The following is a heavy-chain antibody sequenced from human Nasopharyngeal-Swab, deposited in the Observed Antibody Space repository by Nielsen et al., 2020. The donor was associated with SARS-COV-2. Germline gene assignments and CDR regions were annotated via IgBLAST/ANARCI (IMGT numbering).Heavy chain of an antibody. V-gene: IGHV4-59*13. J-gene: IGHJ5*02. CDR1: GGSFSGYY. Sequence: SETLSLTCAVYGGSFSGYYWSWIRQPPGKGLEWIGYIYYSGSTNYNPSLKSRVTISVDTSKNQFSLKLSSVTAADTAVYYCARVLSTTRGGFDPWGQGTLVTVSS. CDR2: IYYSGST. D-gene: IGHD1-1*01. CDR3: ARVLSTTRGGFDP.